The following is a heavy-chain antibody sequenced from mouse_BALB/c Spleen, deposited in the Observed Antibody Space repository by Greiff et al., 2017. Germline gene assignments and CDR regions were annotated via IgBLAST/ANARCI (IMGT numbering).Heavy chain of an antibody. CDR3: ARSGGFAY. CDR2: INPSTGYT. Sequence: VQGVESGAELAKPGASVKMSCKASGYTFTSYWMHWVKQRPGQGLEWIGYINPSTGYTEYNQKFKDKATLTADKSSSTAYMQLSSLTSEDSAVYYCARSGGFAYWGQGTLVTVSA. CDR1: GYTFTSYW. J-gene: IGHJ3*01. V-gene: IGHV1-7*01.